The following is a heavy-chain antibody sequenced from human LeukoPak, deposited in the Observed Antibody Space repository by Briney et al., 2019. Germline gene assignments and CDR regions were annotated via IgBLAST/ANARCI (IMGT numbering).Heavy chain of an antibody. CDR1: GGTFSSYA. J-gene: IGHJ4*02. D-gene: IGHD1-26*01. CDR3: ARGHRIVGTNMGHY. V-gene: IGHV1-18*01. CDR2: ISGYNGNT. Sequence: GASVKVSCKASGGTFSSYAISWVRQAPGQGLEWMGWISGYNGNTIYAQKLQGRVTMTTDTSTSTAYTELRSLRSDDTAVYYCARGHRIVGTNMGHYWGQGTLVSVSS.